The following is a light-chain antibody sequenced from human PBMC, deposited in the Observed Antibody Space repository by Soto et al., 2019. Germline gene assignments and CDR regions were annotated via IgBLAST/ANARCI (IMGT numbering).Light chain of an antibody. Sequence: EILMTQSPATLSVSPGERATLSCRASQSVRSNLAWYQQKPGQAPRLLIYGASTRATGIPARFSGSGSGTEFTLIISSLQSEDFAVYYCQQYNNWPALTFGGGTKVEIK. CDR3: QQYNNWPALT. V-gene: IGKV3-15*01. J-gene: IGKJ4*01. CDR1: QSVRSN. CDR2: GAS.